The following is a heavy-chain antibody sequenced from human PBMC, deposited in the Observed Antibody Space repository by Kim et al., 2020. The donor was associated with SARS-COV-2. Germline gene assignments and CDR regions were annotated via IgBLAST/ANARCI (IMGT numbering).Heavy chain of an antibody. J-gene: IGHJ6*02. CDR3: ASGAVAGILDYMDV. Sequence: AQKFQGRVTITADESTSTAYMELSSLRSEDTAVYYCASGAVAGILDYMDVWGQGTTVTVSS. D-gene: IGHD6-19*01. V-gene: IGHV1-69*01.